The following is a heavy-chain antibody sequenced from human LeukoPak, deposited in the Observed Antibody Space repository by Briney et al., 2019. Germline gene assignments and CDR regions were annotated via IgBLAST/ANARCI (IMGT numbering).Heavy chain of an antibody. Sequence: SGGSLRLSCAASGFTFSNYWMAWVRQAPGRALEWVANIKQDGSETYYVDSVKGRFTISRDNAKNSLCLQMNSLRAEDTAVYYCARQGAWRGAFFFWGQGTLVTASS. J-gene: IGHJ4*02. CDR1: GFTFSNYW. CDR2: IKQDGSET. D-gene: IGHD1-26*01. V-gene: IGHV3-7*01. CDR3: ARQGAWRGAFFF.